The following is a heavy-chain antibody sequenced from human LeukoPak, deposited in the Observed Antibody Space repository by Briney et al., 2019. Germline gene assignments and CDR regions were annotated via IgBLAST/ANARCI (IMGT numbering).Heavy chain of an antibody. D-gene: IGHD5-18*01. V-gene: IGHV3-11*06. J-gene: IGHJ4*02. CDR2: ISSSSSYT. CDR3: ASVYSYGLTHCFDY. CDR1: GFTFSDYY. Sequence: GGSLRLSCAASGFTFSDYYMSWIRQAPGKGLEWVSYISSSSSYTNYADSVKGRFTISRDNAKNSLYLQMNSLRAEDTAVYYCASVYSYGLTHCFDYWGQGTLVTVSS.